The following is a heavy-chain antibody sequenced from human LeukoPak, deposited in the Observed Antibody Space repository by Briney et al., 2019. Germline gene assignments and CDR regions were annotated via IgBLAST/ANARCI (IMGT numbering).Heavy chain of an antibody. CDR3: AKDSTVTENDYYGMDV. J-gene: IGHJ6*02. Sequence: PGGSLRLSCAASGFTFDDYAMHWVRQAPGKGLEWVSGISWNSGSIGYADSVKGRFTISRDNAKNSLYLQMNSLRAEDTALYYCAKDSTVTENDYYGMDVWGQGTTVTVSS. V-gene: IGHV3-9*01. CDR1: GFTFDDYA. CDR2: ISWNSGSI. D-gene: IGHD4-17*01.